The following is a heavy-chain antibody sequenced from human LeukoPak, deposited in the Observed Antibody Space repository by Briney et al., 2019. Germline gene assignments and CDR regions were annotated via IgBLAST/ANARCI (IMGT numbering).Heavy chain of an antibody. J-gene: IGHJ4*02. CDR3: ARDFIVDSSCSDY. V-gene: IGHV3-23*01. D-gene: IGHD6-19*01. Sequence: GGSLRLSCAAPGFTFSSYAMSWVRQAPGKGLEWVSAISGSGGSTYYADSVKGRFTISRDNSKNTLYLQMNSLRAEDTAVYYWARDFIVDSSCSDYWGQGTLVTVPS. CDR1: GFTFSSYA. CDR2: ISGSGGST.